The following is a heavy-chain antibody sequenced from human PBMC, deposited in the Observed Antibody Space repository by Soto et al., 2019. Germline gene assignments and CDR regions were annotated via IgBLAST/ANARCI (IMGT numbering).Heavy chain of an antibody. Sequence: EVQLVESGGGLVQPGGSLRLSCAASGFTFSSYWMHWVLQAPGKGLVWVSRINSDGSSTSYADSVKGRSTISRDNAKNTLYLQMNSLRAEDTAVYYCVRTSLVVAAATREDYWGQGTLVTVSS. D-gene: IGHD2-15*01. CDR2: INSDGSST. V-gene: IGHV3-74*01. J-gene: IGHJ4*02. CDR3: VRTSLVVAAATREDY. CDR1: GFTFSSYW.